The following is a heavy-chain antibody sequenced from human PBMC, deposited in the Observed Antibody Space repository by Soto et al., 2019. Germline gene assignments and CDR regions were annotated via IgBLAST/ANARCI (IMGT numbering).Heavy chain of an antibody. V-gene: IGHV3-15*01. D-gene: IGHD3-22*01. CDR2: IKSKTDGGTT. J-gene: IGHJ3*02. CDR1: GFTLSNAW. CDR3: TTAKGYYDSSGYYAFDI. Sequence: GGSLRLSCAASGFTLSNAWMSWVRQAPGKGLEWVGRIKSKTDGGTTDYAAPVKGRFTISRDDSKNTLYLQMNSLKTEDTAVYYCTTAKGYYDSSGYYAFDIWGQGTMVTVSS.